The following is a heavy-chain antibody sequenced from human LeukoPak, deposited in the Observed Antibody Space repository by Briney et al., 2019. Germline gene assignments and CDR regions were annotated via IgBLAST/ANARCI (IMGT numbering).Heavy chain of an antibody. V-gene: IGHV1-2*02. CDR1: GYTFTGYY. CDR2: INPNSGGT. D-gene: IGHD5-18*01. CDR3: ARGGLDTAMVMYYYYYYMDV. Sequence: ASVKVSCKASGYTFTGYYMHWVRQAPGQGLEWMGWINPNSGGTNYAQKFQGRVTMTRDTSISTAYMGLSRLRSDDTAVYYCARGGLDTAMVMYYYYYYMDVWGKGTTVTVSS. J-gene: IGHJ6*03.